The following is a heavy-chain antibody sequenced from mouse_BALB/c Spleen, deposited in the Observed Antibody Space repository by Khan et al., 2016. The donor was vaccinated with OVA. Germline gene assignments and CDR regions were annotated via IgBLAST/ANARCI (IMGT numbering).Heavy chain of an antibody. CDR3: ARPEGCFYYFDY. V-gene: IGHV5-9-3*01. CDR2: ISSGGSYT. Sequence: EVELVESGGGLVKPGGSLKLSCAASGFTFSSYAMSWVRQTPEKRLEWVATISSGGSYTYFPDSVTGRFTISRDNAKNTLYLQRSSLRSEDTAMYDCARPEGCFYYFDYWGQGTTLTVSS. CDR1: GFTFSSYA. J-gene: IGHJ2*01.